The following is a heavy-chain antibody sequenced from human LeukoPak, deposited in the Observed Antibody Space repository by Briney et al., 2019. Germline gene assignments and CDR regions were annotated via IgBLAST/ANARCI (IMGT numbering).Heavy chain of an antibody. CDR2: IYYSGST. J-gene: IGHJ3*02. CDR1: GGSISSGGYY. CDR3: ARASAYGGSNDAFDI. V-gene: IGHV4-31*03. D-gene: IGHD4-23*01. Sequence: PSETLSLTRTVSGGSISSGGYYWSWIRQHPGKGLEWIGYIYYSGSTYYNPSLKSRVTISVDTSKNQFSLKLSSVTAADTAVYYCARASAYGGSNDAFDIWGQGTMVTVSS.